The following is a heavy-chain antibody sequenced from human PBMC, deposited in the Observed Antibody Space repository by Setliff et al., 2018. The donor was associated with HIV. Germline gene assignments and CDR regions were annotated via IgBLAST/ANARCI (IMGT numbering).Heavy chain of an antibody. Sequence: PSETLSLTCAAYGGSFSGYHWSWIRQPPAKGLEWIGEIDYSGSPNYNPSLKSRVTISIDTSKKQFSLRLTSVTAADTAVYYCARVARYSYGSFDYWGQGTLVTVS. CDR1: GGSFSGYH. J-gene: IGHJ4*02. CDR2: IDYSGSP. D-gene: IGHD5-18*01. V-gene: IGHV4-34*01. CDR3: ARVARYSYGSFDY.